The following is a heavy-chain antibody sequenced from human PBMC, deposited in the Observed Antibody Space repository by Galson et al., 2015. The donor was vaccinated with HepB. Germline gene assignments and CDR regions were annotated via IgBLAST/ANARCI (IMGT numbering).Heavy chain of an antibody. Sequence: SVKVSCKASGGTFSSYAISWVRQAPGQGLEWMGGIIPIFGTANYAQKFQGRVTITADESTSTAYMELSSLRSEDTAVYYCARDENDYDSSGYYYELGYWGQGTLVTVSS. V-gene: IGHV1-69*13. CDR2: IIPIFGTA. D-gene: IGHD3-22*01. CDR1: GGTFSSYA. CDR3: ARDENDYDSSGYYYELGY. J-gene: IGHJ4*02.